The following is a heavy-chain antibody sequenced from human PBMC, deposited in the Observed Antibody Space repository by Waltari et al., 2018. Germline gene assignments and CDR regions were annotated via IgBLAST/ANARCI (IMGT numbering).Heavy chain of an antibody. CDR2: INAGNGNT. CDR3: ATSTGYSSGWYFGY. Sequence: QVQLVQSGAEVKKPGASVKVSCKASGYTFTSYAMHWVRQAPGQRLEWMGWINAGNGNTKYSQKFQGRVTIIRDTSASTAYMELSSLRSEDTAVYYCATSTGYSSGWYFGYWGQGTLVIVSS. J-gene: IGHJ4*02. CDR1: GYTFTSYA. V-gene: IGHV1-3*01. D-gene: IGHD6-19*01.